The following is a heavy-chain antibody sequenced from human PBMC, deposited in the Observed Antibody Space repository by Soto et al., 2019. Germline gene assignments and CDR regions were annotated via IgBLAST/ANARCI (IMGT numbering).Heavy chain of an antibody. CDR3: ARQKVSRFYGEVDFFDY. J-gene: IGHJ4*02. Sequence: PSETLSLTCTVSGGSISSSSYYWGWIRQPPGKGLEWIGSIYYSGNTNYNPSLKSRVTISIDTSNKHLSLNLSSVTAADTAVYYCARQKVSRFYGEVDFFDYWGLGTLVTVSS. V-gene: IGHV4-39*07. D-gene: IGHD4-17*01. CDR1: GGSISSSSYY. CDR2: IYYSGNT.